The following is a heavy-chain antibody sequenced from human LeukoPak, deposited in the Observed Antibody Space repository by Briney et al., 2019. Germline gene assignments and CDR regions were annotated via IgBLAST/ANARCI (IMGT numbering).Heavy chain of an antibody. J-gene: IGHJ4*02. CDR2: IYYSGST. CDR3: ARDFPGDYLYYFDY. Sequence: SETLSLTCTVSGGSISSSSYYWGWIRQPPGKGLEWIGSIYYSGSTYYNPSLKSRVTISVDTSKNQFSLKLSSVTAADTAVYYCARDFPGDYLYYFDYWGQGTLVTVSS. D-gene: IGHD4-17*01. V-gene: IGHV4-39*07. CDR1: GGSISSSSYY.